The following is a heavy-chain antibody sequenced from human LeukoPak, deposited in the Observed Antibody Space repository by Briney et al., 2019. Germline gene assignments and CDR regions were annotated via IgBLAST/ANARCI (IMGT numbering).Heavy chain of an antibody. CDR2: ISDNSGNT. CDR1: GFSFSNYA. CDR3: ARRGFMEY. D-gene: IGHD1-1*01. V-gene: IGHV3-23*01. J-gene: IGHJ4*02. Sequence: GGSLRLSCAASGFSFSNYAMSWVRQAPGKGLEWVSTISDNSGNTYYADSVKGRFTISRDNSKSTLYLQTNSLRAEDTAVYYCARRGFMEYWGQGTLVTVSS.